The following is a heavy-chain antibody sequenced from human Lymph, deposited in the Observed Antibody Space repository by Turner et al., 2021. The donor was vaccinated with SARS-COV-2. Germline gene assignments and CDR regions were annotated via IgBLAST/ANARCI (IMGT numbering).Heavy chain of an antibody. CDR1: GGTFSSSA. J-gene: IGHJ6*02. V-gene: IGHV1-69*10. CDR2: ILPMLGIA. Sequence: QVQLVQSGAEVKKPGSSVKVSCKASGGTFSSSAISWVRQAPGQGLEWMGVILPMLGIANYAQKFQGRVTITADKSTSTAYMELSSLRSEETAVYYCARIVAPGMGGGVYYYYYGMDVWGQGTTVTVSS. CDR3: ARIVAPGMGGGVYYYYYGMDV. D-gene: IGHD6-13*01.